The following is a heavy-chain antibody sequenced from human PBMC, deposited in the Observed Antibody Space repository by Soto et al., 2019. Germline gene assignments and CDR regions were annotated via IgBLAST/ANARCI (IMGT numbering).Heavy chain of an antibody. D-gene: IGHD5-18*01. J-gene: IGHJ6*02. CDR2: IIPVFGTV. CDR1: GGTLSSYV. V-gene: IGHV1-69*13. CDR3: ARAQRIQLWASGMDV. Sequence: GASVKVSCKASGGTLSSYVISWVRQAPGQGLEWMGGIIPVFGTVNYAQKFQGRVTITADESTTTAYMELRSLRSEDAAVYYCARAQRIQLWASGMDVWGQGTTVTVYS.